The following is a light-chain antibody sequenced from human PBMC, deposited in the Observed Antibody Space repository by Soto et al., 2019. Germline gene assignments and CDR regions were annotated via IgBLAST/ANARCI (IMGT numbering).Light chain of an antibody. J-gene: IGLJ2*01. CDR2: DVT. Sequence: QSALTQPASMSGSPGQSITISCTVGSSDLGTYNSVAWYQQHPGKAPKLIICDVTNRPSGVSSRFAGSKSGNTASLTISGLQAEDEADYYCSSYTSSSLVVFGGGTKLTVL. CDR3: SSYTSSSLVV. CDR1: SSDLGTYNS. V-gene: IGLV2-14*03.